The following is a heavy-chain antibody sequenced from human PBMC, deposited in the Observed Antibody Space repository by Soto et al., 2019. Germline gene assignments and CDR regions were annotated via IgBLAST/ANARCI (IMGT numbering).Heavy chain of an antibody. D-gene: IGHD6-13*01. CDR3: ARNLEHQLPKHYYSYGMDV. J-gene: IGHJ6*01. V-gene: IGHV1-46*03. Sequence: GASGKVSCKAPGYTLTSYYMHWVRQAPGQGLEWMGIINPSGGSTNYAQKFQGRVTMTRDTSTSTVYMELSSLRSEDTAVYYCARNLEHQLPKHYYSYGMDVWGQGTTVTVSS. CDR1: GYTLTSYY. CDR2: INPSGGST.